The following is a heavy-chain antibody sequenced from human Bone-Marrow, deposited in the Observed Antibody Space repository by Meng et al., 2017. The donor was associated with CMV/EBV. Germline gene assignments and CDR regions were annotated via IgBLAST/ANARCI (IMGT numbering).Heavy chain of an antibody. CDR3: ARDLEGYNSGY. CDR1: GFTFSSYS. V-gene: IGHV3-21*01. CDR2: ISSSSSYI. Sequence: GESLKISCAASGFTFSSYSMNWVRQAPGKGLEWVSSISSSSSYIYYADSVKGRFTSSRDNAKNSLYLKMNSLRAEDTAVYYCARDLEGYNSGYWGQGTLVTVSS. J-gene: IGHJ4*02. D-gene: IGHD1-1*01.